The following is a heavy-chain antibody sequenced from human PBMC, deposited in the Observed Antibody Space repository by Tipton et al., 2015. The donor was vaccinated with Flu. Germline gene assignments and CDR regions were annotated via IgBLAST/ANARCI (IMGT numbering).Heavy chain of an antibody. CDR1: GYSISSGYY. J-gene: IGHJ4*02. D-gene: IGHD1-26*01. CDR2: IYHGGST. V-gene: IGHV4-38-2*01. Sequence: TLSLTCAVSGYSISSGYYWGWIRQPPGKGLEWIGSIYHGGSTYYNPSLKSRVTISVDTSKNQFPLKLSSVTAADTAVYYCARQLSVGATSGFDYWGQGTLVTVSS. CDR3: ARQLSVGATSGFDY.